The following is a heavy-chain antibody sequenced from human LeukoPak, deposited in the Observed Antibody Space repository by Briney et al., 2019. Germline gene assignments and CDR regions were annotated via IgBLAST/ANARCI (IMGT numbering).Heavy chain of an antibody. V-gene: IGHV3-74*01. CDR3: ARVDPSTAYSSSWKGYFQH. CDR1: GFTFSNYW. CDR2: IKNDGSTT. J-gene: IGHJ1*01. Sequence: PGGSLRLSCAASGFTFSNYWMRWVRQAPGKGLVWVSRIKNDGSTTDYADSVKGRFTISRDNSKNTLYLQMNSLRAEDTAVYYCARVDPSTAYSSSWKGYFQHWGQGTLVTVSS. D-gene: IGHD6-13*01.